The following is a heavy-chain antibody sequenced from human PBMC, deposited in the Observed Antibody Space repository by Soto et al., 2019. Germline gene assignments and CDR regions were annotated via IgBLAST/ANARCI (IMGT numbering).Heavy chain of an antibody. V-gene: IGHV4-39*01. CDR1: GGSISSSSYY. D-gene: IGHD6-19*01. CDR3: ARRSSSGWYAMGWFDP. CDR2: IYYSGST. Sequence: PSETLSLTCTVSGGSISSSSYYWGWIRQPPGKGLEWIGSIYYSGSTYYNPSLKSRVTISVDTSKNQFSLKLSSVTAADTAVYYCARRSSSGWYAMGWFDPWGQGTLVTVSS. J-gene: IGHJ5*02.